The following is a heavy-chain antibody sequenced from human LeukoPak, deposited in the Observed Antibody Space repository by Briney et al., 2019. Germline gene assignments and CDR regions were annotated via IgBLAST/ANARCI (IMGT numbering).Heavy chain of an antibody. Sequence: GGSLRLSCAVSGITLSNYGMSWVRQAPGKGLEWVAGISDSGGSTNYADSMKGRFTISRDNPKNTLYLQMNSLRAEDTAVYFCAKRGVVIRVILVGFHKEAYYFDSWGQGALVTVSS. D-gene: IGHD3-22*01. V-gene: IGHV3-23*01. CDR2: ISDSGGST. J-gene: IGHJ4*02. CDR3: AKRGVVIRVILVGFHKEAYYFDS. CDR1: GITLSNYG.